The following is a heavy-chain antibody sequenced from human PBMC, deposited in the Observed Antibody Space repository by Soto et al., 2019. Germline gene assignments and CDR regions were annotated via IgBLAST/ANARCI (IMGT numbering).Heavy chain of an antibody. D-gene: IGHD3-22*01. CDR1: GFTVNRYS. J-gene: IGHJ4*02. CDR3: AREADFASSGYVLDY. V-gene: IGHV3-21*01. CDR2: VTSSSSSM. Sequence: PGGSLGLACAASGFTVNRYSMNWVRQAPGKGLEWVPSVTSSSSSMLYADSVKGRCTITRDDAKDSLFLQMNSLRADDTAVYYCAREADFASSGYVLDYWGQGTLVTVSS.